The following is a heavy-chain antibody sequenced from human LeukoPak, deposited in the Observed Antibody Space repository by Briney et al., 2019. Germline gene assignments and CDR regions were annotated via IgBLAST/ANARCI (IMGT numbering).Heavy chain of an antibody. CDR3: ARRREADYSYGSGSYSY. J-gene: IGHJ4*02. Sequence: LETLSLTCTVSRGSISSPTYYWGWIRQPPGKGLEWIGSIYYSGTTSYNPSLKSRSTISVDTSKNQFSLRVNSVTAADTAVYYCARRREADYSYGSGSYSYWGQGTLVTVSS. CDR1: RGSISSPTYY. V-gene: IGHV4-39*07. CDR2: IYYSGTT. D-gene: IGHD3-10*01.